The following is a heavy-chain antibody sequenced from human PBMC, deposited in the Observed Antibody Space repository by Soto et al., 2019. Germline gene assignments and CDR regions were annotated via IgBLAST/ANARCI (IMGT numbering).Heavy chain of an antibody. CDR1: GYTFTSSG. D-gene: IGHD3-10*01. Sequence: ASLKVSCKASGYTFTSSGISWVRQAPGQRIEWMGWISAYNGNTNYAQKLQGRVTMTTDTSTSTAYMELRSLRSDDTAVYYCARRGSGSYFYYYLDDWGKGTTVTVSS. CDR2: ISAYNGNT. J-gene: IGHJ6*03. V-gene: IGHV1-18*04. CDR3: ARRGSGSYFYYYLDD.